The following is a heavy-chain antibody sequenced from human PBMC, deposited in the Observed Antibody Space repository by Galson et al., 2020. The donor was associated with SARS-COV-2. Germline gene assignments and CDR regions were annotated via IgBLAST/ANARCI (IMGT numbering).Heavy chain of an antibody. V-gene: IGHV3-48*04. J-gene: IGHJ6*03. D-gene: IGHD1-7*01. CDR2: ISSSSSTI. Sequence: GGSLRLSCAASGFTFSSYSMNWVRQAPGKGLEWVSYISSSSSTIYYADSVKGRFTISRDNAKNSLYLQMNSLRAEDTAVYYCARENWNYGDYYYYYYMDVWGKGTTVTVSS. CDR1: GFTFSSYS. CDR3: ARENWNYGDYYYYYYMDV.